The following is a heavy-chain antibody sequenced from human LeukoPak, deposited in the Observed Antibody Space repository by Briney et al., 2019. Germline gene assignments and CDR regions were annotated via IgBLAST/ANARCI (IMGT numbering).Heavy chain of an antibody. CDR3: AKDIQLST. J-gene: IGHJ3*01. V-gene: IGHV3-11*03. D-gene: IGHD5-24*01. Sequence: PGGSLRLSCAAPGFTFSDYYMSWIRQAPGKGLEWVSYISSSSSYTNYADSVKGRFTISRDNAKNSLYLQMNSLRVEDTAIYYCAKDIQLSTWGLGTMVTVSS. CDR2: ISSSSSYT. CDR1: GFTFSDYY.